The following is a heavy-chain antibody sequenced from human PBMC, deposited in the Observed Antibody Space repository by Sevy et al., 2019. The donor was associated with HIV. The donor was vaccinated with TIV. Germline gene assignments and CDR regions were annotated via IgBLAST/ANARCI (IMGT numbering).Heavy chain of an antibody. CDR1: GFTFSSYS. D-gene: IGHD2-2*01. Sequence: GGSLRLSCAASGFTFSSYSMNWVRQASGKGLEWVSSISSSSSYIYYADSVKGRFTISRDNAKNSLYLQMNSLRAEDTAVYYCARDMKSYAAFDIWGQGTMVTVSS. CDR2: ISSSSSYI. CDR3: ARDMKSYAAFDI. J-gene: IGHJ3*02. V-gene: IGHV3-21*01.